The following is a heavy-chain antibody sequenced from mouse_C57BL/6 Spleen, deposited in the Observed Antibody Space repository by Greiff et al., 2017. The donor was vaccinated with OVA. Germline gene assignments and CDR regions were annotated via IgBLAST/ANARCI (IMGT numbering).Heavy chain of an antibody. CDR3: TGIYYACY. J-gene: IGHJ3*01. D-gene: IGHD2-1*01. CDR1: GFPFRNSW. CDR2: IRLKSVTYAT. V-gene: IGHV6-3*01. Sequence: LVESGGGLVQPGGSMKLSCVASGFPFRNSWMTWVRQSPEKGLEWVDKIRLKSVTYATNDEATVKGRLTIAIEDSKSSVYLQMNNLRAEDTGIYYCTGIYYACYWGQGTLVTVSA.